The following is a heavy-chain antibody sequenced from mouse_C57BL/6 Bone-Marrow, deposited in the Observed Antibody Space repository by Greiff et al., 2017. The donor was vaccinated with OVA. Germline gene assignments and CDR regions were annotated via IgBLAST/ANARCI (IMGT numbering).Heavy chain of an antibody. Sequence: QVQLQQPGAELVRPGSSVKLSCKASGYTFTSYWMHWVKQRPIQGLEWIGNIDPSDSETHYNHKFKDKATLTVDKSSSTAYMQLSSLTSEDSAVYYCARWDYYGSSLTEDFDVWGTGTTVTVSS. CDR1: GYTFTSYW. V-gene: IGHV1-52*01. CDR3: ARWDYYGSSLTEDFDV. CDR2: IDPSDSET. D-gene: IGHD1-1*01. J-gene: IGHJ1*03.